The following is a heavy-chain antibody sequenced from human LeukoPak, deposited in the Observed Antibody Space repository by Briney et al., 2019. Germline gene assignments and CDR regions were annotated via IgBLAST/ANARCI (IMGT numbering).Heavy chain of an antibody. V-gene: IGHV1-69*13. J-gene: IGHJ4*02. Sequence: ASVKVSCKASGGTFSSYAISWVRQAPGQGLEWMGGIIPIFGTANYAQKFQGRVTITADESTSTAYMELSSLRSEDTAVYYCAGQGISSGSYGSWGQGTLVAASS. D-gene: IGHD1-26*01. CDR1: GGTFSSYA. CDR2: IIPIFGTA. CDR3: AGQGISSGSYGS.